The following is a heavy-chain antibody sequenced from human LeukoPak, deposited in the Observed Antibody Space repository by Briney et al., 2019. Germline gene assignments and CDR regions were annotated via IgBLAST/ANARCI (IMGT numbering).Heavy chain of an antibody. J-gene: IGHJ4*02. V-gene: IGHV4-59*01. CDR2: IYYSGST. CDR1: GGSISSYY. CDR3: ARGLWFGDENPPYFDY. D-gene: IGHD3-10*01. Sequence: SETLSLTCTVSGGSISSYYWSWIRQPPGKGLEWIAYIYYSGSTNYNPSLKSRVTISVDTSKNQFSLKLRSVTAADTAVYYCARGLWFGDENPPYFDYWGQGILVTVSS.